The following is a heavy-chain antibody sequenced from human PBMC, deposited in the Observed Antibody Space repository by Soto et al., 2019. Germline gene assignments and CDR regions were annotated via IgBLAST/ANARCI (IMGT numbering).Heavy chain of an antibody. J-gene: IGHJ4*02. CDR3: TSLYYGH. V-gene: IGHV3-15*01. D-gene: IGHD3-16*02. CDR1: GLTFRTYL. Sequence: LRLSCRTSGLTFRTYLMSWVHQAAGKGLEWVCRIKSKTDGVKTDYASPVKGRFKISRDESQNTLYLQMNSMKNEDTAVYYCTSLYYGHWGQGTLVPVSS. CDR2: IKSKTDGVKT.